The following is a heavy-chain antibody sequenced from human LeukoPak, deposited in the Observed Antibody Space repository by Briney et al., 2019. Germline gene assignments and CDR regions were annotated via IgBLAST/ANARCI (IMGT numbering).Heavy chain of an antibody. CDR1: GFTFSSYS. CDR2: ISSSSTI. D-gene: IGHD2-21*02. V-gene: IGHV3-48*01. CDR3: ARKTATQNFDS. Sequence: GGSLRLSCAASGFTFSSYSMNWVRQAPGKGLEWVSYISSSSTIYYADSVKGRFTISRDNAKNSLYLQMNSLRAEDTALYYCARKTATQNFDSWGQGTLVTVSS. J-gene: IGHJ4*02.